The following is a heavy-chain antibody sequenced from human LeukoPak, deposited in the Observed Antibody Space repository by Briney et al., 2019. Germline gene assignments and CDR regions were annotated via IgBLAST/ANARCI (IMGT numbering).Heavy chain of an antibody. D-gene: IGHD3-10*01. V-gene: IGHV3-23*01. CDR2: ISGSGGST. CDR3: AKAPGWFGESRIPFDY. J-gene: IGHJ4*02. Sequence: GGSLRLSCAASGFTFSSYAMSWVRQAPGKGLEWVSAISGSGGSTYYADSVKGRFTISRDNSKNTLYLQMNSLRAEDTAVYYCAKAPGWFGESRIPFDYWGQGTLVTVSS. CDR1: GFTFSSYA.